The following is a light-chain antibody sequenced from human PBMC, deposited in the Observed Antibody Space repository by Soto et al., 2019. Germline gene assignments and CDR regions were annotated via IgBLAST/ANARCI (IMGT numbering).Light chain of an antibody. J-gene: IGLJ1*01. CDR1: SSNIGAGYD. CDR3: QSYDSSLSGYV. V-gene: IGLV1-40*01. CDR2: GNS. Sequence: QSVLTQPPSVSGAPGQRVTIPWTESSSNIGAGYDVHWYQQLPGTAPKLLIYGNSNRPSGVPDRFSGSKSGTSASLAITGLQAEDEADYYCQSYDSSLSGYVFGTGTKLTVL.